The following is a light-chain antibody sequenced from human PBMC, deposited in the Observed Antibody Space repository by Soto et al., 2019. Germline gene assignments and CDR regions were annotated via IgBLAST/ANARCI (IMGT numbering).Light chain of an antibody. CDR1: QGISNY. Sequence: DIQMTQSPPSLSASVGDRVTITCRASQGISNYLAWYQQRPGKVPQLLIYAASTLQSGVPSRFSGSGYGTDFALTISGLLPEDVATYYCQNLDSAAFTVGPGTKVDIK. V-gene: IGKV1-27*01. CDR2: AAS. J-gene: IGKJ3*01. CDR3: QNLDSAAFT.